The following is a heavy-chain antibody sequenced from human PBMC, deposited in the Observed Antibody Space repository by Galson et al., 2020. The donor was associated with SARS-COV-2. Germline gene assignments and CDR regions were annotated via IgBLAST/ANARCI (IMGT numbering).Heavy chain of an antibody. Sequence: GESLKISCAASGFTFRTSSMNWVRQAPGKGLEWVSSISSSSRYINYADSVKGRFTVSRDNADNSLYLQMSSLRAEDTAVYYCARDSTDSVYTYGTRLDNWGQGILVTVSS. D-gene: IGHD5-18*01. J-gene: IGHJ4*02. CDR2: ISSSSRYI. CDR3: ARDSTDSVYTYGTRLDN. V-gene: IGHV3-21*01. CDR1: GFTFRTSS.